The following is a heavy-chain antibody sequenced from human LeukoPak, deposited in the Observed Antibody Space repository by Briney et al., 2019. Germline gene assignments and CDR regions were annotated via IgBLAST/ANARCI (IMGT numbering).Heavy chain of an antibody. J-gene: IGHJ4*02. D-gene: IGHD2-15*01. CDR2: INHSGST. CDR3: ARHFGSNCYSAFEY. Sequence: PSETLSLTCAVYGGSFSGYYWSWIRQPPGKGLEWIGEINHSGSTNYNPSLKSRVTISVDTSKNQFSLKLTSVTAADTAVYYCARHFGSNCYSAFEYWGQGILVIVSS. CDR1: GGSFSGYY. V-gene: IGHV4-34*01.